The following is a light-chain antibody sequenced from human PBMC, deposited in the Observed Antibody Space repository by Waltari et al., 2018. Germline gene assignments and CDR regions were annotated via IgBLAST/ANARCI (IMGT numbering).Light chain of an antibody. J-gene: IGKJ4*01. V-gene: IGKV1-12*01. Sequence: DIQLTQSPSSVSASVGDTVTIACRASQAISNKLAWYQQRAGKAPKLLICAASTLQGGVPSRFSGSGSGTDFTLTINSLQPEDFATYYCQEANSFPRATFGGGTKVEIK. CDR1: QAISNK. CDR3: QEANSFPRAT. CDR2: AAS.